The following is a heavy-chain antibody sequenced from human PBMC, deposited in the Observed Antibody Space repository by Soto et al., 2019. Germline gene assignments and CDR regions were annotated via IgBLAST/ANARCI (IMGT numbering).Heavy chain of an antibody. CDR3: AKGPVRGVIMPEYDY. D-gene: IGHD3-10*01. V-gene: IGHV3-23*01. CDR1: GFTFSSYA. J-gene: IGHJ4*02. Sequence: GGSLRLSCAASGFTFSSYAMSWVRQAPGKGLEWVSAISGSGGSTYYADSVKGRFTISRDNSKNTLYLQMNSLRAEDTAVYYCAKGPVRGVIMPEYDYWGQGTLVTVSS. CDR2: ISGSGGST.